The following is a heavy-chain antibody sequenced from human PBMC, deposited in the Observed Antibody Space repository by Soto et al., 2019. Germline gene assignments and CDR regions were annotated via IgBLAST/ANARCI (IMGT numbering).Heavy chain of an antibody. V-gene: IGHV6-1*01. D-gene: IGHD2-2*01. CDR2: TYYRSKWYN. CDR3: ARGAYCSSTSCHRVGRHV. J-gene: IGHJ6*01. CDR1: GDSVSSNSAA. Sequence: QTLSLTCAISGDSVSSNSAAWNWIRQSPSRGLEWLGRTYYRSKWYNDYAVSVKSRITINPDTSKNQFSLQLNSVTPEDTAVYNGARGAYCSSTSCHRVGRHVCGQGTTGTV.